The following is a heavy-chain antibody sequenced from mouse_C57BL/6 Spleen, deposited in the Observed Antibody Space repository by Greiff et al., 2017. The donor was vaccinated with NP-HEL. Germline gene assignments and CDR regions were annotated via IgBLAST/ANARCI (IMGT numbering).Heavy chain of an antibody. CDR2: ISSGGDYI. CDR1: GFTFSSYA. Sequence: EVMLVESGEGLVKPGGSLKLSCAASGFTFSSYAMSWVRQTPEKRLEWVAYISSGGDYIYYADTVKGRFTISRDNARNTLYLQMSSLKSEDTAMYYCTRDILLPGAMDYWGQGTSVTVSS. D-gene: IGHD2-10*01. J-gene: IGHJ4*01. CDR3: TRDILLPGAMDY. V-gene: IGHV5-9-1*02.